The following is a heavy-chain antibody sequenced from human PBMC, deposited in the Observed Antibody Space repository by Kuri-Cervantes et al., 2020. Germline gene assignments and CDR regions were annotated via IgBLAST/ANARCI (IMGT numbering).Heavy chain of an antibody. Sequence: GSLRLSCTVSGGSISSYYWSWIRQPPGKGLEWIGYIYYSGSTNYNPSLKSRVTISVDTSKNQFSLKLSSVTAADTAVYYCARVNQGGSDYWGQGTPVTVSS. CDR2: IYYSGST. D-gene: IGHD1-14*01. CDR3: ARVNQGGSDY. CDR1: GGSISSYY. V-gene: IGHV4-59*01. J-gene: IGHJ4*02.